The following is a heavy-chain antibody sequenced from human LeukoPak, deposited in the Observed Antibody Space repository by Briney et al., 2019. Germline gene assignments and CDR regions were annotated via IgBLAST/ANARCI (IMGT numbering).Heavy chain of an antibody. D-gene: IGHD5/OR15-5a*01. CDR1: GFTFSSYS. CDR2: ISSSSSYM. J-gene: IGHJ4*02. CDR3: ARGVEEGY. Sequence: GGSLRLSCAASGFTFSSYSMNWVRQAPGKGLEWVSSISSSSSYMYYADSVKGRFTISRDNAKNSLYLQMNSLRAEDTAVYYCARGVEEGYWGQGTLVTVSS. V-gene: IGHV3-21*01.